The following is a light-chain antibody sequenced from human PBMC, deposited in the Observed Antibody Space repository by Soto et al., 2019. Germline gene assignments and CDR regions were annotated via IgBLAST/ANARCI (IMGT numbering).Light chain of an antibody. CDR3: MQVLQTPHT. V-gene: IGKV2-28*01. J-gene: IGKJ2*01. CDR1: QSLLHSNGYNY. Sequence: DIVMTQSPLSLPVAPGEPASISCRSSQSLLHSNGYNYLDWYLQKPGQSPQLLISLASNRASGVPDRFSGSGSGTDFTLEISRLEADDVGVYYCMQVLQTPHTFGQGTKLEIK. CDR2: LAS.